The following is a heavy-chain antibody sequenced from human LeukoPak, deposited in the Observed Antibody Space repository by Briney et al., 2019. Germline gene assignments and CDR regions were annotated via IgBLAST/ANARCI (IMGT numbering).Heavy chain of an antibody. D-gene: IGHD5-18*01. CDR3: ARDGIPKGGYGLDY. CDR1: GGSMSSYY. CDR2: IYTSGST. Sequence: SETLSLTCTVSGGSMSSYYWSWIRQPAGKGLEWIGRIYTSGSTNYNPSLKSRVTMSVDTSKNQFSLKLSSVTAADTAVYYCARDGIPKGGYGLDYWGQGTLVTVSS. V-gene: IGHV4-4*07. J-gene: IGHJ4*02.